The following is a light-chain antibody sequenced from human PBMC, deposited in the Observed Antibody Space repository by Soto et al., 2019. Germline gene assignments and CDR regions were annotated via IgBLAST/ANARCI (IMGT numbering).Light chain of an antibody. CDR3: AGWDDSLTVV. CDR2: NDD. J-gene: IGLJ2*01. Sequence: QSVLTQPPSASGTPGQRVTISCSGSSSNIGTKTVTWYQQIPGTAPKVVIYNDDQRPSGVPDRFSGSKSGTSAPLAISGLQSEDEADYYCAGWDDSLTVVFGGGTQLTVL. V-gene: IGLV1-44*01. CDR1: SSNIGTKT.